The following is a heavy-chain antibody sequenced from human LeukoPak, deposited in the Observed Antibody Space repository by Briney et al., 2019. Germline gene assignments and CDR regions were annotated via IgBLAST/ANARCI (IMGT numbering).Heavy chain of an antibody. CDR3: AKGPSTVTTYDGGMDV. D-gene: IGHD4-11*01. V-gene: IGHV3-30*04. CDR1: GFTFSSYA. J-gene: IGHJ6*02. Sequence: PGRSLRLSCAASGFTFSSYAMHWVRQAPGKGLEWVAVISYDGSNKYYADSVKGRFTISRDNSKNTLYLQMNSLRAEDTAVYYCAKGPSTVTTYDGGMDVWGQGTTVTVSS. CDR2: ISYDGSNK.